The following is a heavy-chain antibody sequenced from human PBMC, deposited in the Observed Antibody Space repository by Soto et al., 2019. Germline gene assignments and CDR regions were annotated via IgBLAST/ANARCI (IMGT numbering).Heavy chain of an antibody. CDR2: ISGSGGST. CDR3: AKDDPRTLNYYDFWSGYYTGLNDAFDI. D-gene: IGHD3-3*01. V-gene: IGHV3-23*01. Sequence: GGSLRLSCAASGFTFSSYAMSWVRQAPGKGLEWVSAISGSGGSTYYADSVKGRFTISRDNSKNTLYLQMNSLRAEDTAVYYCAKDDPRTLNYYDFWSGYYTGLNDAFDIWGQGTMVTVS. J-gene: IGHJ3*02. CDR1: GFTFSSYA.